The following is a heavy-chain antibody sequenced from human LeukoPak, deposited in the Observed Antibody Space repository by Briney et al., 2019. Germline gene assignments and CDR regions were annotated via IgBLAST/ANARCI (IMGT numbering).Heavy chain of an antibody. V-gene: IGHV3-7*03. CDR1: GFTFSSYW. Sequence: GGSLRLSCAASGFTFSSYWMSWVRQAPGKGLEWVANIKQDGSEKYYVDSVKGRFTISRDNAKNSLYLQMNSLRAEDTALYYCAKVYYYDSSGYSYYFDYWGQGTLVTVSS. CDR2: IKQDGSEK. CDR3: AKVYYYDSSGYSYYFDY. J-gene: IGHJ4*02. D-gene: IGHD3-22*01.